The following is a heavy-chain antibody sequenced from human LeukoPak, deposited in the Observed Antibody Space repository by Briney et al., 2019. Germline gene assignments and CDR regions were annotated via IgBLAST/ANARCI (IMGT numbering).Heavy chain of an antibody. J-gene: IGHJ4*02. Sequence: SETLSLTCAVYGGSFSGYYWSWIRQPPGKGLEWIGEINHSGSTNHNPSLKSRVTISVDTSKNQFSLKLSSVTAADTAVYYCAIDYYDSSGLWYWGQGTLVTVSS. CDR3: AIDYYDSSGLWY. D-gene: IGHD3-22*01. V-gene: IGHV4-34*01. CDR2: INHSGST. CDR1: GGSFSGYY.